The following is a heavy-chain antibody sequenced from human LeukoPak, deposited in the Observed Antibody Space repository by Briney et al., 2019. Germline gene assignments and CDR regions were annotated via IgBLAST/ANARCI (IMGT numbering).Heavy chain of an antibody. V-gene: IGHV4-61*02. D-gene: IGHD6-13*01. CDR3: ATRYSSSWDYYYYYGMDV. CDR2: IYTSGST. J-gene: IGHJ6*01. Sequence: SQTLALTCTVSGGSISSGSYYWSWIRQPAGKGLEWIRRIYTSGSTNYNPSLKGRVTISVDTSKNQFSLKLSSVTAADTAVYYCATRYSSSWDYYYYYGMDVWGQGTPVTVSS. CDR1: GGSISSGSYY.